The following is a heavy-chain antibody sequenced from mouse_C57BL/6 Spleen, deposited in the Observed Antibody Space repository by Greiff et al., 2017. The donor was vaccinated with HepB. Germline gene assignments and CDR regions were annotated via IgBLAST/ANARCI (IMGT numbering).Heavy chain of an antibody. Sequence: VQLQQPGAELVRPGSSVKLSCKASGYTFTSYWMHWVKQRPIQGLEWIGNIDPSDSETHYNQKFKDKATLTVDKSSSTAYMQLSSLTSEDSAVYYCARGGNGNQFAYWGQGTLVTVSA. CDR3: ARGGNGNQFAY. J-gene: IGHJ3*01. V-gene: IGHV1-52*01. D-gene: IGHD2-1*01. CDR2: IDPSDSET. CDR1: GYTFTSYW.